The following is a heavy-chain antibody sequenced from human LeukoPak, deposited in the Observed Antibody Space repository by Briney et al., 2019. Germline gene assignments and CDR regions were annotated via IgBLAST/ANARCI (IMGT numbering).Heavy chain of an antibody. CDR3: AKFGEDVFDI. J-gene: IGHJ3*02. D-gene: IGHD3-10*01. V-gene: IGHV3-7*03. Sequence: GSLRLSCATSGFTFSSNWMSWVRHVPGRGLDWVANIKPDGSAQYYAASVKGRFTVSRDNAKNTLYLQMNSLRAEDTAVYYCAKFGEDVFDIWGQGTMVTVSS. CDR1: GFTFSSNW. CDR2: IKPDGSAQ.